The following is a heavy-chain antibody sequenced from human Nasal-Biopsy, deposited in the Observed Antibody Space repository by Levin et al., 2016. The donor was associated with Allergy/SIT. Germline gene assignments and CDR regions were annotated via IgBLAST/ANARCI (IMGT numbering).Heavy chain of an antibody. D-gene: IGHD2-15*01. Sequence: GESLKISCAASGFTFSSYAMSWVRQAPGKGLEWVSAISGSGGSTYYADSVKGRFTISRDNSKNTLYLQMNSLRAEDTAVYYCAKDLGELRAFDIWGQGTMVTVSS. J-gene: IGHJ3*02. CDR1: GFTFSSYA. CDR2: ISGSGGST. V-gene: IGHV3-23*01. CDR3: AKDLGELRAFDI.